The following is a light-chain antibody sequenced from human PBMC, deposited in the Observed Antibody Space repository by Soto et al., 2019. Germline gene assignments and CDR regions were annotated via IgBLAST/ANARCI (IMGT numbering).Light chain of an antibody. Sequence: DIVMTQSPLSLPVTPGEPASISFISIQSLLHSNGYNYLDWYLQKPGQPPQLLIYLGSNRSSGVPDRFSGSGSGTDFTLKISRVEAEDVGVYYCMQALQTSITFGQGTRLEIK. J-gene: IGKJ5*01. CDR1: QSLLHSNGYNY. CDR2: LGS. V-gene: IGKV2-28*01. CDR3: MQALQTSIT.